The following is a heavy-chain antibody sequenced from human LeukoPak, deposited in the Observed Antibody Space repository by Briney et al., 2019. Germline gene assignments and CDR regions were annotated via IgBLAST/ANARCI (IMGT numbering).Heavy chain of an antibody. CDR2: ISYDGVSQ. D-gene: IGHD2-8*01. CDR1: GFTFSSYG. J-gene: IGHJ3*02. CDR3: AKDRISPTRWSPDAFDI. Sequence: GGSLRLSCAASGFTFSSYGMHWVRQAPGKGLEWVAVISYDGVSQYYSDSVKGRFTISRDSSKNTLYLQMNSLRAEDTAVYYCAKDRISPTRWSPDAFDIWGQGTMVTVSS. V-gene: IGHV3-30*18.